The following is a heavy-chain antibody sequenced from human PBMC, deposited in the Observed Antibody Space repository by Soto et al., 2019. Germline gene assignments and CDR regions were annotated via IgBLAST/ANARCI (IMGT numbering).Heavy chain of an antibody. J-gene: IGHJ5*02. CDR2: ISGPGGST. V-gene: IGHV3-23*01. CDR1: GFIFSNYA. Sequence: EVQLLESGGGLVQPGGSLRLSCEASGFIFSNYAMTWVRQAAGKGLEWVSSISGPGGSTYYADSVQGRFTISRDNSKNTLFLQMHSLGADDTALYFCARDERIAVAGTDTWGQGTLVTVTS. CDR3: ARDERIAVAGTDT. D-gene: IGHD6-19*01.